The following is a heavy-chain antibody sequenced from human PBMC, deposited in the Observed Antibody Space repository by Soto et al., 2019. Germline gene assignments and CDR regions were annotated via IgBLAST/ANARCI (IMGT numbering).Heavy chain of an antibody. Sequence: SETLSLTCTVSGASINDFYWSWIRQTPGKGLEWVGFMYYSETTKYNPSLKGRVNMSLDTSKNQVSLHLKSVTAADTAVYYCARANSSTWYKLEYKWFDPWGQGPKVTV. D-gene: IGHD6-13*01. V-gene: IGHV4-59*01. CDR2: MYYSETT. CDR3: ARANSSTWYKLEYKWFDP. CDR1: GASINDFY. J-gene: IGHJ5*02.